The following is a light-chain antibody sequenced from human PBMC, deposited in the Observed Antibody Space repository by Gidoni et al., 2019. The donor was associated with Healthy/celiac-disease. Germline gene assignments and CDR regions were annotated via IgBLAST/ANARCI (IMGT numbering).Light chain of an antibody. CDR1: QSVSSSY. V-gene: IGKV3-20*01. CDR2: GAS. CDR3: QQYGSSPLT. J-gene: IGKJ4*01. Sequence: EIGWTQSPGTLSLSPGERATLSCRASQSVSSSYLAWYQQKPGKAPRLLIYGASSRATGIPDRFSGSGSGTDFTLTISRLEPEDFAVYYCQQYGSSPLTFGGXPKVEIK.